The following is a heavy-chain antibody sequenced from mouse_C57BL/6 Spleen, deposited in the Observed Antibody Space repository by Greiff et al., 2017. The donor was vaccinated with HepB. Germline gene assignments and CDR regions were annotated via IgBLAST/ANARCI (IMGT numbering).Heavy chain of an antibody. CDR2: IYPGDGDT. CDR3: ASLYYSNWYFDV. CDR1: GYAFSSYW. V-gene: IGHV1-80*01. J-gene: IGHJ1*03. D-gene: IGHD2-5*01. Sequence: LVESGAELVKPGASVKISCKASGYAFSSYWMNWVKQRPGKGLEWIGQIYPGDGDTNYNGKFKGKATLTADKSSSTAYMQLSSLTSEDSAVYFCASLYYSNWYFDVWGTGTTVTVSS.